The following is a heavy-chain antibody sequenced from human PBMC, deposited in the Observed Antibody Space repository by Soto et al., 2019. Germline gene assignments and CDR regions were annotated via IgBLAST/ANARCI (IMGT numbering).Heavy chain of an antibody. J-gene: IGHJ5*02. CDR1: GFSLSTSGVG. CDR3: AHRHRLGGGPRFDP. V-gene: IGHV2-5*02. CDR2: IYWDDDK. D-gene: IGHD3-16*01. Sequence: QITLKESGPTLVKPTQTLTLTCTFSGFSLSTSGVGVGWIRQPPGKALVWLALIYWDDDKRYTPSLKNRLTITKDTSKNQVVLTMTNMDPVDTGTYYCAHRHRLGGGPRFDPWGQGTLVTVSS.